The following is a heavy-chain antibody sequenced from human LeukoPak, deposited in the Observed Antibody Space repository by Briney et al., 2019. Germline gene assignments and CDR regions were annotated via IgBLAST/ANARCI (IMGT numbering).Heavy chain of an antibody. V-gene: IGHV3-30*18. CDR3: AKPGPYGDLPFYYYYMDV. J-gene: IGHJ6*03. CDR2: ISYDGSNK. Sequence: GGSLRLSCAASGFTFSSYGMHWVRQAPGKGLEWVAVISYDGSNKYYAGSVKGRFTISRDNSKNTLYLQMNSLGAEDTAVYYCAKPGPYGDLPFYYYYMDVWGKGTTVTVSS. D-gene: IGHD4-17*01. CDR1: GFTFSSYG.